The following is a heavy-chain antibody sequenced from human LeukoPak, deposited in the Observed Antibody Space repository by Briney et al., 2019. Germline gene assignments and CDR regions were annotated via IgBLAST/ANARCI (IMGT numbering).Heavy chain of an antibody. CDR3: ARGGVMVVRRTNFDY. V-gene: IGHV1-18*01. CDR2: ISAYNGNT. Sequence: ASVKVSCKASGYTFTSYGISRVRQAPGQGLEWMGWISAYNGNTNYAQKLQGRVTMTTDTSTSTAYMELRSLRSDDTAVYYCARGGVMVVRRTNFDYWGQGTLVTVSS. D-gene: IGHD3-16*01. J-gene: IGHJ4*02. CDR1: GYTFTSYG.